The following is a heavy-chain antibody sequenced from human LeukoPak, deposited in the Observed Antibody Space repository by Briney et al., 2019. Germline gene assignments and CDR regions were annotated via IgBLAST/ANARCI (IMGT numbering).Heavy chain of an antibody. V-gene: IGHV3-21*01. J-gene: IGHJ3*02. CDR1: GFTFSSYS. CDR3: AREGDSSSSEEHAFDI. D-gene: IGHD6-6*01. CDR2: ISSSSSYI. Sequence: GGSLRLPCAASGFTFSSYSMNWVRQAPGKGLEWVSSISSSSSYIYYADSVKGRFTISRDNAKNSLYLQMNSLRAEDTAVYYCAREGDSSSSEEHAFDIWGQGTMVTVSS.